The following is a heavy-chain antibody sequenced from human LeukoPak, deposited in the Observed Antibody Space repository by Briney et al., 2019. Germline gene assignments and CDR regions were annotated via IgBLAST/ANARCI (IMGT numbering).Heavy chain of an antibody. Sequence: SETLSLTCTVSGGSLSTYYWSWIRQPPGKGLEWIGYIYNSGSTNYSPSLRSRVTISVDTSKNQFSLTVTSVTAADTAVYYCTRHMSVSYDAFDLWGRGTTVTVSS. CDR2: IYNSGST. CDR3: TRHMSVSYDAFDL. CDR1: GGSLSTYY. J-gene: IGHJ3*01. D-gene: IGHD3-10*01. V-gene: IGHV4-59*08.